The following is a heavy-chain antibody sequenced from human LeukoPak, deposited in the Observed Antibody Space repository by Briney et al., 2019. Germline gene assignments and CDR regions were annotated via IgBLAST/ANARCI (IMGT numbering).Heavy chain of an antibody. CDR2: IYTSGST. CDR1: GGSISSYY. CDR3: ARHGVPQQLVRGVYNWFDP. J-gene: IGHJ5*02. D-gene: IGHD6-13*01. Sequence: SETLSLTCTVSGGSISSYYWSWIRQPAGKGLEWIGRIYTSGSTNYNPSLKSRVTISVDTSKNQFSLKLSSVTAADTAVYYCARHGVPQQLVRGVYNWFDPWGQGTLVTVSS. V-gene: IGHV4-4*07.